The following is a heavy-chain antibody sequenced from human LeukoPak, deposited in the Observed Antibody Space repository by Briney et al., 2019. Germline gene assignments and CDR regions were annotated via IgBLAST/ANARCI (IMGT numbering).Heavy chain of an antibody. Sequence: VGSLRLPCTASGFAFSVYAMSWLRQPPGKGLEWVSTIYANSGTTYYAASVRGRFTISRDNSKNTLYLQLNTLRADDTATYYCAKPISGGLAVTADWFHPWGQGTLVVVSS. J-gene: IGHJ5*01. CDR2: IYANSGTT. D-gene: IGHD6-19*01. CDR3: AKPISGGLAVTADWFHP. V-gene: IGHV3-23*01. CDR1: GFAFSVYA.